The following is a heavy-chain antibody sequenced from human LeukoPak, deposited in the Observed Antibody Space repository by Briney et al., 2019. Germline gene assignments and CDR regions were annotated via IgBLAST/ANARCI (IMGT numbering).Heavy chain of an antibody. V-gene: IGHV3-23*01. D-gene: IGHD6-19*01. Sequence: GGSLRPSCAASGFTFTNYAMSWVRQAPGKGLEWVSAISGSGDSTNYADSVKGRFTISRDNSQNTLYLQMNSLRAEDTAVYYCARSAYNSGWYMFAIDYWGQGTLVTVSS. CDR2: ISGSGDST. CDR3: ARSAYNSGWYMFAIDY. CDR1: GFTFTNYA. J-gene: IGHJ4*02.